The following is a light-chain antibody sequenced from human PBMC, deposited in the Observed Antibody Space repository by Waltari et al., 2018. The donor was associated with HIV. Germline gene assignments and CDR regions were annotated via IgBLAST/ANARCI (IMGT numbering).Light chain of an antibody. CDR3: QQYNSHSYT. V-gene: IGKV1-5*03. CDR1: PIINNL. CDR2: KTS. Sequence: DVQMTQSPSTLSASVGDRVALTCRANPIINNLMAWYQQRPGRPQKLIIYKTSNLESGVPARLIGGGSGAEFTLTIDGLQPDDFATYFCQQYNSHSYTVGQGTRLDI. J-gene: IGKJ2*01.